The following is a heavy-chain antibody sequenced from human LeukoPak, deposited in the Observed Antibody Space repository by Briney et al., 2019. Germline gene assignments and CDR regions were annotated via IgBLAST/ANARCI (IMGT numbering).Heavy chain of an antibody. V-gene: IGHV4-34*01. CDR2: INHRGST. J-gene: IGHJ4*02. CDR1: GGSFSGYY. CDR3: ARGLRITMVRGVSFPDY. D-gene: IGHD3-10*01. Sequence: SETLSLTCAVYGGSFSGYYWSWIRQPPGKGLEWIGEINHRGSTNYNPSLKSRVTISVDTSKNQFSLKLSSVTAADTAVYYCARGLRITMVRGVSFPDYWGQGTLVTVSS.